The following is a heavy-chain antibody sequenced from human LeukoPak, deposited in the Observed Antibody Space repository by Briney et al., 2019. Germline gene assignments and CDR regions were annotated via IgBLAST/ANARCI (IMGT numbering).Heavy chain of an antibody. D-gene: IGHD3-22*01. CDR2: ISGSSSDI. J-gene: IGHJ4*02. V-gene: IGHV3-21*01. CDR1: GFTFSSYA. CDR3: ARRGYYDSSGYDY. Sequence: GGSLRLSCAASGFTFSSYAMNWVRQAPGKGLEWVSSISGSSSDIYYADSVKGRFTISRDNAKNSLYLQMNSLRAEDTAVYYCARRGYYDSSGYDYWGQGTLVTVSS.